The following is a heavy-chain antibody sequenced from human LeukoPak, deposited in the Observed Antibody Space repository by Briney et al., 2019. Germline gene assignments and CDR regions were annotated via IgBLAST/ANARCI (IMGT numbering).Heavy chain of an antibody. CDR2: ISFSGST. CDR3: ARDSAYDFWSGPYYMDG. V-gene: IGHV4-59*01. CDR1: SGSISSDS. D-gene: IGHD3-3*01. Sequence: SQTLSLTRAVSSGSISSDSRSAVRQPPGKRLEWVVYISFSGSTNYNPSLKSRVTISVDTSKNQFSLKLSSVTAADTAVYYCARDSAYDFWSGPYYMDGWGKGTTVTASS. J-gene: IGHJ6*03.